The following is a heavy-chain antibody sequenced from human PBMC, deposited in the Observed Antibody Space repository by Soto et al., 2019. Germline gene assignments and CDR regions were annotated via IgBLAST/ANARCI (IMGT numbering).Heavy chain of an antibody. J-gene: IGHJ4*02. D-gene: IGHD3-22*01. CDR2: ISYDGSNK. CDR3: ARWVTMIVVVPRLDY. Sequence: PGGSLRLSCAASGFTSSSYAMHWVRQAPGKGLEWVAVISYDGSNKYYADSVKGRFTISRDNSKNTLYLQMNSLRAEDTAVYYCARWVTMIVVVPRLDYWGQGTLVTVSS. CDR1: GFTSSSYA. V-gene: IGHV3-30-3*01.